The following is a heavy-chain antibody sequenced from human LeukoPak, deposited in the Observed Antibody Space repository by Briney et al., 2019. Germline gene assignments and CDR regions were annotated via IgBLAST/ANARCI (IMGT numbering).Heavy chain of an antibody. Sequence: GASVKVSCKASGYTFTGYYMHWVRQAPGQGLEWMGWINPNSGGTNYAQKFQGRITMTRDTSISTAYMELRSLRSDDTAVYYCARTSSGWYRHFDYWGQGTLVTVSS. CDR1: GYTFTGYY. CDR3: ARTSSGWYRHFDY. J-gene: IGHJ4*02. CDR2: INPNSGGT. D-gene: IGHD6-19*01. V-gene: IGHV1-2*02.